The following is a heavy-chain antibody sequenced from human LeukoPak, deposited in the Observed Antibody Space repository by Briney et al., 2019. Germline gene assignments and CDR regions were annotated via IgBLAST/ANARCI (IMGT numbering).Heavy chain of an antibody. CDR3: ARTEESGYSYGYFGYYYYMDV. J-gene: IGHJ6*03. CDR2: IYYSGST. CDR1: GGSISSYY. D-gene: IGHD5-18*01. Sequence: SETLSLTCTVSGGSISSYYWSWIRQPPGKGLEYIGYIYYSGSTNYNPSLKSRVTISVDTSKNQFSLKLSSVTAEDTAVYYCARTEESGYSYGYFGYYYYMDVWGKGTTVTVSS. V-gene: IGHV4-59*01.